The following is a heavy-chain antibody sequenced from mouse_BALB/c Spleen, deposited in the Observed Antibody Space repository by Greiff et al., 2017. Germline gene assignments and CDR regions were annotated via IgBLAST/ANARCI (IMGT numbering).Heavy chain of an antibody. CDR2: ISSGGST. CDR3: VRGIYGAMDY. CDR1: GFTFSSYA. D-gene: IGHD1-1*01. V-gene: IGHV5-6-5*01. Sequence: DVKLVESGGGLVKPGGSLKLSCAASGFTFSSYAMSWVRQTPEKRLEWVASISSGGSTYYPDSVKGRFTISRDNARNILYLQMSSLRSEDTAMYFCVRGIYGAMDYWGQGTSVTVSP. J-gene: IGHJ4*01.